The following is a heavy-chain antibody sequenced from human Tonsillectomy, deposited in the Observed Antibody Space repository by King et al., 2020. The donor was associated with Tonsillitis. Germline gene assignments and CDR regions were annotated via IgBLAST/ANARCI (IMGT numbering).Heavy chain of an antibody. CDR3: ARRARGSPPYYCYYGMDV. CDR1: GGSISSSSYY. Sequence: QLQESGPGLVKPSETLSLTCTVSGGSISSSSYYWGWIRQPPGQGLEWIGSIYYSRSTYYNPSLKSRVTISVDTSKNQFSLKLSSVTAADTAVYYCARRARGSPPYYCYYGMDVWGQGTTVTVSS. CDR2: IYYSRST. J-gene: IGHJ6*02. D-gene: IGHD3-10*01. V-gene: IGHV4-39*01.